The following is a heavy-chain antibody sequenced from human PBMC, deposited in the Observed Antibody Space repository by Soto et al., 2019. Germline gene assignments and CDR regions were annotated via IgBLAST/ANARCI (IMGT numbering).Heavy chain of an antibody. CDR2: INANSGGT. Sequence: QVQLVQSGAEVKKPGASVKVSCKASGYTVTGYYMHWVRQAPGQGLEWMGWINANSGGTNYAPKFQGWVTMTRDTSISTAYMELSRLRSDDTAVYYCARVWAGGYDYWYFDLWGRGTLVTVSS. J-gene: IGHJ2*01. CDR3: ARVWAGGYDYWYFDL. CDR1: GYTVTGYY. D-gene: IGHD5-12*01. V-gene: IGHV1-2*04.